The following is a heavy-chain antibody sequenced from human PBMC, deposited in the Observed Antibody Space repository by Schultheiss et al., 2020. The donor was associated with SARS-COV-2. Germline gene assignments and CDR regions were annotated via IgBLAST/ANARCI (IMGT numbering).Heavy chain of an antibody. J-gene: IGHJ4*02. D-gene: IGHD2-2*02. CDR1: AFTFSSYE. CDR3: ARGDCSSTSCYMVFDY. CDR2: IGGSSSNI. Sequence: GGSLRLSCAASAFTFSSYEMNWVRQAPGKGLEWVSYIGGSSSNIYYADSVKGRFTISRDNAKNSLYLQMNSLRAEDTAVYYCARGDCSSTSCYMVFDYRGRGTLVTVSS. V-gene: IGHV3-48*03.